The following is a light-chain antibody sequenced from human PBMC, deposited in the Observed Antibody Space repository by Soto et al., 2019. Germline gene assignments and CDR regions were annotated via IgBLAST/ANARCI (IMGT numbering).Light chain of an antibody. V-gene: IGLV2-11*01. CDR3: CSYAGSYTFV. CDR2: DVS. CDR1: SSDVGVYNY. Sequence: QSALTQPRSVSGSPGQSVTIPCTGTSSDVGVYNYVSWYQQYPGKAPKIRIYDVSKRPSGVPDRFSGSKSDNTASLTISGLQAEDEADYYCCSYAGSYTFVFGIGTKVTVL. J-gene: IGLJ1*01.